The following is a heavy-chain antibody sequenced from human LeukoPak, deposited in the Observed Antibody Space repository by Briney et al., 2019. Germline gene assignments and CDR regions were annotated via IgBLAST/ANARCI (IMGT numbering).Heavy chain of an antibody. CDR1: AGSISSYF. CDR3: ARDEPYYYGMDV. V-gene: IGHV4-59*01. J-gene: IGHJ6*02. D-gene: IGHD1-14*01. CDR2: IHYSGRT. Sequence: SETLSLTCTVSAGSISSYFWSRIRQPPGKRLEWIGYIHYSGRTDYNPSLKSRVTISVDTSKNQFSLKLSSVTAADTAVYYCARDEPYYYGMDVWGQGTTVTVSS.